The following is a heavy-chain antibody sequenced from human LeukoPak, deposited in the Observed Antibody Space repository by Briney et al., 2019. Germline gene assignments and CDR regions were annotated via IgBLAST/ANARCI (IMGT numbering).Heavy chain of an antibody. J-gene: IGHJ3*02. Sequence: SETLSLTCTVSGGSISSYYWSWIRQPPGKGLEWIGYIYYSGSTNYNPSLKSRVTISVDTSKNQFSLKLSSVTAADTAVYYCARTSSDDYGDYGSDAFDIWGRGTMVTVSS. CDR2: IYYSGST. CDR1: GGSISSYY. D-gene: IGHD4-17*01. CDR3: ARTSSDDYGDYGSDAFDI. V-gene: IGHV4-59*01.